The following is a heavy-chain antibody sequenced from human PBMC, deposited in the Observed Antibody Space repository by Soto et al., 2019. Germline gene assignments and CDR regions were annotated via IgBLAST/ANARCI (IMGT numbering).Heavy chain of an antibody. CDR3: ARRARPDFYYMDV. J-gene: IGHJ6*03. V-gene: IGHV3-64*01. D-gene: IGHD6-6*01. Sequence: EVQLAESGGGLAQPGGSLRLSCAASGFTLSGYAMDWVRQAPGKGLEYVSGISSNGVGTYYANSVQGRFTISRDNSKNTVYLQRGRLRPEDLAVYYCARRARPDFYYMDVWGKGTTVTVSS. CDR1: GFTLSGYA. CDR2: ISSNGVGT.